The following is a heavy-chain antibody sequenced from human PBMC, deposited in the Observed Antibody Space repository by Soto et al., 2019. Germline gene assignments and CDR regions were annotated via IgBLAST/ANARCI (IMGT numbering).Heavy chain of an antibody. D-gene: IGHD4-17*01. CDR3: AIDGPVTPFDY. CDR1: GFTFSSYG. Sequence: PGGSLRLSCAASGFTFSSYGMHWVRQAPGKGLEWVAVISYDGSNKYYADSVKGRFTISRDNSKNTLYLQMNSLRAEDTAVYYCAIDGPVTPFDYWGQGTLVTVSS. J-gene: IGHJ4*02. V-gene: IGHV3-30*03. CDR2: ISYDGSNK.